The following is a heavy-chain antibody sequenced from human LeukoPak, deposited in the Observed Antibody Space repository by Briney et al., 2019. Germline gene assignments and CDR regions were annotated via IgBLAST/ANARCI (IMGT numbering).Heavy chain of an antibody. D-gene: IGHD6-13*01. CDR1: GGSFSGYY. J-gene: IGHJ4*02. Sequence: PSGTLSLTCAVYGGSFSGYYWSWIRQPPGKGLEWIGEINHSGSTNYNPSLKSRVTISVDASKNQFSLKLSSVTAADTAVYYCARLGIAAAFDYWGQGTLVTVSS. CDR3: ARLGIAAAFDY. CDR2: INHSGST. V-gene: IGHV4-34*01.